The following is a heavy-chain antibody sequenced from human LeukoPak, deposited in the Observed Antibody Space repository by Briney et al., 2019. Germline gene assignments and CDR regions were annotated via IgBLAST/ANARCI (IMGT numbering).Heavy chain of an antibody. V-gene: IGHV4-59*08. CDR2: IYYSGST. CDR3: AKFGGLYWFDP. CDR1: GGSISSYY. Sequence: SETLSLTCTVPGGSISSYYWSWIRQPPGKGLEWIGYIYYSGSTNYNPSFKSRVTISVDTSKNRFSLKLSSVTAADTAVYYCAKFGGLYWFDPWGQGTLVTVSS. J-gene: IGHJ5*02. D-gene: IGHD3-10*01.